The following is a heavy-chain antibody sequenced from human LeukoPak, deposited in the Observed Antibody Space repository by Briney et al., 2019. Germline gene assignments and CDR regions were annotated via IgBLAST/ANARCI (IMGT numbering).Heavy chain of an antibody. CDR1: GFTVSSNY. D-gene: IGHD2-15*01. J-gene: IGHJ4*02. V-gene: IGHV3-53*01. CDR3: ARGEPYCSGGSCYFRTTPFGY. Sequence: GGSLRLSCAASGFTVSSNYMSWVRQAPGKGLEWVSVIYSGGSTYYADSVKGRFTISRDNSKNTLYLQMNSLRAEDTAVYYCARGEPYCSGGSCYFRTTPFGYWGQGTLVTVSS. CDR2: IYSGGST.